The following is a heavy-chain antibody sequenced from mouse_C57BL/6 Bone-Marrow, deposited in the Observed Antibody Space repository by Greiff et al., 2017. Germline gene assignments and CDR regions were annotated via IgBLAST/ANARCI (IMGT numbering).Heavy chain of an antibody. D-gene: IGHD2-13*01. CDR1: GYTFTSYG. V-gene: IGHV1-81*01. CDR2: IYPRSGNT. J-gene: IGHJ3*01. Sequence: VQLQQSGAELARPGASVKLSCKASGYTFTSYGISWVKQRTGQGLEWIGEIYPRSGNTYYNEKFKGKATLTADKSSSTAYMELSSLTSEDSAVYFCARDGDDWVAYWGQGTLVTVSA. CDR3: ARDGDDWVAY.